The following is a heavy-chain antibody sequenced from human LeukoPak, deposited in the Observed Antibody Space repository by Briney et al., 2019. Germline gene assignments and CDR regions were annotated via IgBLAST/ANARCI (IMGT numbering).Heavy chain of an antibody. CDR2: INHSGST. J-gene: IGHJ4*02. D-gene: IGHD1/OR15-1a*01. CDR3: ARAGYNWNRERYFDY. CDR1: GGSFSGYC. Sequence: SETLSLTCAVYGGSFSGYCWSWIRQPPGKGLEWIGEINHSGSTNYNPSLKSRVTISVDTSKNQFSLKLSSVTAADTAVYYCARAGYNWNRERYFDYWGQGTLVTVSS. V-gene: IGHV4-34*01.